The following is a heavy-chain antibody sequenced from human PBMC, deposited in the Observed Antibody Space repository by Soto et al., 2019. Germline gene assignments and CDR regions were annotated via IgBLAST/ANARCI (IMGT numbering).Heavy chain of an antibody. Sequence: ASVKVSCKASGYTFTSYYMHWVRQAPGQGLEWMGIINPSGGSTSYAQKFQGRVTMTTETSTNTAFMELRSLRSDDSAVYYCARRPSADWFDPWGQGTLVTVSS. CDR3: ARRPSADWFDP. V-gene: IGHV1-46*01. J-gene: IGHJ5*02. D-gene: IGHD6-19*01. CDR1: GYTFTSYY. CDR2: INPSGGST.